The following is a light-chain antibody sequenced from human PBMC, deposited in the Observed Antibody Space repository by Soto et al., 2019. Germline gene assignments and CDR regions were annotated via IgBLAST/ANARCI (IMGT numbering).Light chain of an antibody. V-gene: IGLV3-21*02. J-gene: IGLJ1*01. CDR3: QVWDNTSDLLYV. CDR2: DDS. CDR1: NIGSKS. Sequence: SSELTQPPSVSVAPGQTARIPCWGNNIGSKSVHWFQQKPGQAPVLVVHDDSDRPSGIPERFSGSNSGNTATLTITRVEAGDEADYYCQVWDNTSDLLYVFGTGTKLTVL.